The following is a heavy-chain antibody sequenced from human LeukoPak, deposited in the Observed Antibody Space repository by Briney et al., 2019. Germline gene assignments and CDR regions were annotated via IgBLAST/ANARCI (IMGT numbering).Heavy chain of an antibody. CDR1: GGTFSSYA. J-gene: IGHJ4*02. D-gene: IGHD2-15*01. V-gene: IGHV1-69*13. CDR2: IIPMFGSA. Sequence: SVKVSCKASGGTFSSYAISWVRQAPGQGLELMGGIIPMFGSANSAQKFQGRVTITADESTSTAYMELSSLRSEDTAVYYCARTGCSGDSCYYYFDYWGQGTLVTVPS. CDR3: ARTGCSGDSCYYYFDY.